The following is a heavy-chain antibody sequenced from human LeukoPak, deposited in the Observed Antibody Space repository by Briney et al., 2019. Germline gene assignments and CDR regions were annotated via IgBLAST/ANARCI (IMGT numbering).Heavy chain of an antibody. CDR3: ARESGSYPQ. D-gene: IGHD1-26*01. J-gene: IGHJ4*02. V-gene: IGHV3-53*01. CDR2: INTGGYT. Sequence: PGGSLRLSCAASGFTFSDYWMHWVRQAPGKGLDWVSIINTGGYTYYIDSVKGRFTISRDKSKNTLYLQMTFLNVEDTAVYYCARESGSYPQWGQGTLVTVSS. CDR1: GFTFSDYW.